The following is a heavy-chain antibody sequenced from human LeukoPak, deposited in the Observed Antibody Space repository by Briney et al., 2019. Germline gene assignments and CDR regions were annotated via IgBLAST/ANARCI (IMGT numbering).Heavy chain of an antibody. CDR3: ARVRGVLNFDY. Sequence: SQTLSLTCTVSGGSISSGGYYWRWIRQPPGKGLEWIGYIYHSGSTYYSPSLKSRVTISVDRSKNQFSLKLSSVTAADTAVYYCARVRGVLNFDYWGQGTLVTVSS. CDR2: IYHSGST. D-gene: IGHD6-13*01. CDR1: GGSISSGGYY. J-gene: IGHJ4*02. V-gene: IGHV4-30-2*01.